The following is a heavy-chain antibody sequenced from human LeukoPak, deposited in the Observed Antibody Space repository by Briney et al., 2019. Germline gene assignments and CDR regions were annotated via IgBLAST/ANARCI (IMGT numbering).Heavy chain of an antibody. V-gene: IGHV4-38-2*02. CDR3: ARRSSWYHASFDY. CDR2: IYHSGST. J-gene: IGHJ4*02. CDR1: GYSISSGYY. D-gene: IGHD6-13*01. Sequence: SETLSLTCTVSGYSISSGYYWGWIRQPPGKGLEWIRSIYHSGSTYYNPSLKSRVTISVDTSKNQFSLKLSSVTAADTAVYYCARRSSWYHASFDYWGQGTLVTVSS.